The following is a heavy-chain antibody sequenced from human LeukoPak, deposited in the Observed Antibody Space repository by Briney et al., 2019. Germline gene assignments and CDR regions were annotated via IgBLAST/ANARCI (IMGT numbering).Heavy chain of an antibody. D-gene: IGHD5-24*01. V-gene: IGHV1-2*06. CDR1: GYTFTSYY. Sequence: ASVKVSCKASGYTFTSYYMHWVRQAPGQGLEWMGRINPNSGGTNYAQKFQGRVTMTRDTSISTAYMELSRLRSDDTAVYYCARDRRRDGYNSGLIDYWGQGTLATVSS. J-gene: IGHJ4*02. CDR3: ARDRRRDGYNSGLIDY. CDR2: INPNSGGT.